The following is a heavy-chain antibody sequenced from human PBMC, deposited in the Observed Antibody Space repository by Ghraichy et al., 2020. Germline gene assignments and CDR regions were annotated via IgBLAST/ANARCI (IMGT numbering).Heavy chain of an antibody. Sequence: GESLNISCAASQFFVGDNYMTWVRQAAGKGLEWVSHLYAGGTTAYADSVRGRFTISRDNSKNTLFLHMNSLRVEDTALYYCGGKQTGFDYWGQGILVTASS. CDR2: LYAGGTT. CDR3: GGKQTGFDY. J-gene: IGHJ4*02. V-gene: IGHV3-53*01. CDR1: QFFVGDNY.